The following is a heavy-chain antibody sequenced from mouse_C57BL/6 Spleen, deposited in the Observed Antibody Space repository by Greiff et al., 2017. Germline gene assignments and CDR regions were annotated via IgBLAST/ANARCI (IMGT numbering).Heavy chain of an antibody. Sequence: EVKLVESEGGLVQPGSSMKLSCTASGFTFSDYYMAWVRQVPEKGLEWVANINSDGSSTYYLDSLKSRFIISRDNAKNILYLQMSSLKSEDTATYYCARGRGWDHYAMDYWGQGTSVTVSS. CDR3: ARGRGWDHYAMDY. CDR1: GFTFSDYY. CDR2: INSDGSST. D-gene: IGHD1-1*02. J-gene: IGHJ4*01. V-gene: IGHV5-16*01.